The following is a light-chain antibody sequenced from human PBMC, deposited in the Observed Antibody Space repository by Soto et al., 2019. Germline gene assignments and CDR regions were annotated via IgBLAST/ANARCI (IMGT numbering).Light chain of an antibody. Sequence: EIVLTQSPATLSLSPGERATLSCMASQSVSSYLAWYQQKPGQAPRLLIYGASSRAIGVPDRFSGSGSETDFTLTISRLEPEDFAVYYCQQYSSSPPINFGQGTRLEIK. J-gene: IGKJ5*01. CDR2: GAS. V-gene: IGKV3-20*01. CDR1: QSVSSY. CDR3: QQYSSSPPIN.